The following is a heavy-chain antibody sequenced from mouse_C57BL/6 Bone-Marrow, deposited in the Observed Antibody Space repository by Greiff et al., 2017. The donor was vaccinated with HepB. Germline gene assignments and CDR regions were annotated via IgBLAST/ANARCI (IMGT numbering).Heavy chain of an antibody. D-gene: IGHD1-1*01. CDR3: ARRGLGSSYWYFDV. V-gene: IGHV1-80*01. CDR2: IYPGDGDT. CDR1: GYAFSSYW. Sequence: QVQLQQSGAELVKPGASVKISCKASGYAFSSYWMNWVKQRPGKGLEWIGQIYPGDGDTNYNGKFKGKATLTADKSSSTAYIQLSSLTSEDSAVYFCARRGLGSSYWYFDVWGTGTTVTVSS. J-gene: IGHJ1*03.